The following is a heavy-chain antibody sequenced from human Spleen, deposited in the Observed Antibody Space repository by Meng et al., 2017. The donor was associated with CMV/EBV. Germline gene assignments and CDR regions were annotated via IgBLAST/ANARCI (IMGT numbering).Heavy chain of an antibody. CDR1: GFPFISYG. V-gene: IGHV1-18*01. CDR3: ARDSPVYCSGISCLALTFIDH. J-gene: IGHJ4*02. Sequence: ASVKVSCKASGFPFISYGISWVRQAPGQGLEWRGWISGYNGNTNYAQKFQGRVTMTTDTSTSTAYMEMRSLSSDATAVYYCARDSPVYCSGISCLALTFIDHWGQGTLVTVSS. D-gene: IGHD2-2*01. CDR2: ISGYNGNT.